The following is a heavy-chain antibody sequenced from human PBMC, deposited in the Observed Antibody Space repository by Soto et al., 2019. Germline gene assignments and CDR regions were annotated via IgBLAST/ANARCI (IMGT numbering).Heavy chain of an antibody. J-gene: IGHJ4*02. Sequence: ASVKVSCKASGYTFTSYGISWVRQAPGQGLEWMGWISAYNGNTNYAQKLQGRATMTTDTSTSTAYMELRSLRSDDTAVYYCARDRGRYCSGGSCYPGGDYWGQGTLVTVSS. CDR1: GYTFTSYG. CDR2: ISAYNGNT. CDR3: ARDRGRYCSGGSCYPGGDY. D-gene: IGHD2-15*01. V-gene: IGHV1-18*04.